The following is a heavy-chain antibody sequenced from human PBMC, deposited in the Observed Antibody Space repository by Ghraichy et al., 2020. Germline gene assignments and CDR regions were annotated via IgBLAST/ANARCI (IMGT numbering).Heavy chain of an antibody. CDR1: GFTFSSFS. V-gene: IGHV3-48*02. J-gene: IGHJ4*02. CDR2: ISSSSSTK. Sequence: GGSLRLSCAAAGFTFSSFSMSWVRQAPGKGPEWVSYISSSSSTKYYASSVKGRFTISRDNVKNSLYLQMNILRDEDTAVYYCARWSINNFDYWGQGSLVTFSS. CDR3: ARWSINNFDY.